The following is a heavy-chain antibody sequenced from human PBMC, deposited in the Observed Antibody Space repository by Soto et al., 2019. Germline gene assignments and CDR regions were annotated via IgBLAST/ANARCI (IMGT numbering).Heavy chain of an antibody. CDR2: ISGSGGST. D-gene: IGHD6-13*01. V-gene: IGHV3-23*01. Sequence: EVQLLESGGGLVQPGGSLRLSCAASGFTFSSYAMSWVRQAPGKGLEWVSAISGSGGSTYYADSVKGRFTISRDNSKNTLYLQMNSLRAEDTAVYYCAKSTLEAAGVPYYFDYWGQGTLVTVSS. CDR1: GFTFSSYA. J-gene: IGHJ4*02. CDR3: AKSTLEAAGVPYYFDY.